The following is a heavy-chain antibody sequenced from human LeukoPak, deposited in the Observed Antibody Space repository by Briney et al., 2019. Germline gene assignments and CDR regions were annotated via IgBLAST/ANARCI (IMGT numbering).Heavy chain of an antibody. Sequence: SETLSLTCTVSGGSISSSSYYWGWIRQPPGKGLEWIGSIFYSGGTYYNPSLKSRVTISVDTSKNQFSLKLSSVTAADTAVYYCAREGYYDSNGYYNWYFDLWGRGTLVTVSS. J-gene: IGHJ2*01. D-gene: IGHD3-22*01. CDR2: IFYSGGT. CDR3: AREGYYDSNGYYNWYFDL. CDR1: GGSISSSSYY. V-gene: IGHV4-39*07.